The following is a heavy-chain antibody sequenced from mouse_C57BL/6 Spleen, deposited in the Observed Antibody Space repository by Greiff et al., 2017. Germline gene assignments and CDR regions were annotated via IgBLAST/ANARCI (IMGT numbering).Heavy chain of an antibody. D-gene: IGHD1-2*01. CDR3: ARSLPYYFDY. CDR1: GYTFTDYY. J-gene: IGHJ2*01. CDR2: IYPGSGNT. V-gene: IGHV1-76*01. Sequence: QVQLKQSGAELVRPGASVKLSCKASGYTFTDYYINWVKQRPGQGLEWIARIYPGSGNTYYNEKFKGKATLTAEKSSSTAYMQLSSLTSEDSAVYFCARSLPYYFDYWGQGTTLTVSS.